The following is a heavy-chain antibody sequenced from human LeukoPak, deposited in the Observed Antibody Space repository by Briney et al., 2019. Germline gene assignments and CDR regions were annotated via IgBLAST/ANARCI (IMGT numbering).Heavy chain of an antibody. J-gene: IGHJ4*02. V-gene: IGHV4-61*02. D-gene: IGHD3-10*01. CDR1: GGSISSGGYY. CDR3: ARETGYMVRGVISFDY. Sequence: SETLSLTCTVSGGSISSGGYYWSWIRQPAGKGLEWIGRIYTSGSTNYNPSLKSRVTISVDTSKNQFSLKLSSVTAADTAVYYCARETGYMVRGVISFDYWGQGTLVTVSS. CDR2: IYTSGST.